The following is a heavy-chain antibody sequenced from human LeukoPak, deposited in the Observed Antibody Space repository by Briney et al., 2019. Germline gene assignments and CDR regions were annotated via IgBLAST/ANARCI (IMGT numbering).Heavy chain of an antibody. J-gene: IGHJ4*02. CDR2: ISGSGGTT. CDR1: GFTFSSYA. D-gene: IGHD1-26*01. Sequence: PGGSLRLSCAASGFTFSSYAMNWVRQAPGKGLEWVSGISGSGGTTYYADSVKGRFTISRDNSKNTLYLQMNSLRAEDTAVYYCARDMYSGSQFFDYWGQGTLVTVSS. CDR3: ARDMYSGSQFFDY. V-gene: IGHV3-23*01.